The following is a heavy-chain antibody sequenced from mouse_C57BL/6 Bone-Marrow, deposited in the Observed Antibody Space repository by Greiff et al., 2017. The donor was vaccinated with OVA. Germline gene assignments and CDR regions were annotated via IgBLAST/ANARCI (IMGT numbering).Heavy chain of an antibody. D-gene: IGHD3-2*02. CDR3: ASRKLRLPFAY. J-gene: IGHJ3*01. CDR1: GYTFTSYD. CDR2: IYPRDGST. V-gene: IGHV1-85*01. Sequence: QVQLQQSGPELVKPGASVKLSCKASGYTFTSYDINWVKQRPGQGLEWIGWIYPRDGSTKYNEKFKGKATLTVDTSSSSAYMELHSLTSEDSAVTFCASRKLRLPFAYWGQGTLVTVSA.